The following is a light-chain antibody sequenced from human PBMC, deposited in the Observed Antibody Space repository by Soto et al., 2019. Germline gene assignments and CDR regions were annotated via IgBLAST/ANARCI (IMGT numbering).Light chain of an antibody. Sequence: QSALTQPASVSGSPGQSITISCTGTSNDVGGYNYVSWYQHHPGKAPKLMIYEVSNRPSGVSNRFSGSKSGNTASLTISGLQPEDEADYYFSSYTSTTSYVFGTGTKLTVL. CDR2: EVS. V-gene: IGLV2-14*01. CDR3: SSYTSTTSYV. CDR1: SNDVGGYNY. J-gene: IGLJ1*01.